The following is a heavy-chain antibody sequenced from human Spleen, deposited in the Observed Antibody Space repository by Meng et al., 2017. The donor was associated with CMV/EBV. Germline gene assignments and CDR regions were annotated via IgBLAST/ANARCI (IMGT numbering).Heavy chain of an antibody. CDR1: GFAFNTFP. J-gene: IGHJ6*02. D-gene: IGHD3-3*01. Sequence: GESLKISCAASGFAFNTFPMNWVRQAPGKGLEWISYISSSGTTIYYADSVQGRFTISRDNSKNTLFLQMNSLTTEDTAVYYCAKASPLFYDFWSGPRGDYYNYGMDVWGQGTTVTVSS. CDR2: ISSSGTTI. CDR3: AKASPLFYDFWSGPRGDYYNYGMDV. V-gene: IGHV3-48*01.